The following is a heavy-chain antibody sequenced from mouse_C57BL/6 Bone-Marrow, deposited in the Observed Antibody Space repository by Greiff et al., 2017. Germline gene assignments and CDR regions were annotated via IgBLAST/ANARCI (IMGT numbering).Heavy chain of an antibody. V-gene: IGHV6-6*01. CDR3: ADCYWYFDV. CDR2: IRNKANNHAT. J-gene: IGHJ1*03. CDR1: GFTFSDAW. Sequence: EVQLVESGGGLVQPGGSMKLSCAASGFTFSDAWMDWVRQSPEKGLEWVAEIRNKANNHATYYAESGKGRFTISRDNTKSSVYLQMNSLKAENTGIYYGADCYWYFDVWGTGTTVTVSS.